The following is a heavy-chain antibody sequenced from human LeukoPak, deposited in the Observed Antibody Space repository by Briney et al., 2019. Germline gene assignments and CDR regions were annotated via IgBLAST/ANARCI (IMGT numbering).Heavy chain of an antibody. CDR3: ARVYYDSSGYYGDY. J-gene: IGHJ4*02. V-gene: IGHV6-1*01. CDR2: TYYRSKWYN. Sequence: SQTLSLTCAISGDSVSSNSAAWNWIRQSPSRGLEWLGRTYYRSKWYNDYAVSVKSRITINPDTSKNQFSLKLSSVTAADTAVYYCARVYYDSSGYYGDYWGQGTLVTVSS. D-gene: IGHD3-22*01. CDR1: GDSVSSNSAA.